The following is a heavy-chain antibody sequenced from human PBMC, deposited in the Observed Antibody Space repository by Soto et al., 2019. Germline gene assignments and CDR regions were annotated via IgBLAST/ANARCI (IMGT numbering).Heavy chain of an antibody. CDR2: INEDGSAG. CDR3: ARSSGGSGKLWNYYGMDV. J-gene: IGHJ6*02. V-gene: IGHV3-7*01. Sequence: GGSLRLSCAASGFTFSNHWMTWIRQSPGKGPERVANINEDGSAGYYVDSVRGRFIISRDNAKNSPYLQMNGLRADDTAVYYCARSSGGSGKLWNYYGMDVWGQGTTVTVSS. CDR1: GFTFSNHW. D-gene: IGHD3-10*01.